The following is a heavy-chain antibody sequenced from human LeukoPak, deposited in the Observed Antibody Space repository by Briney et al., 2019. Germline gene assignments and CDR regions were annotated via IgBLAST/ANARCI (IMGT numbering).Heavy chain of an antibody. CDR3: ARSSRHLLFDY. D-gene: IGHD3-10*01. J-gene: IGHJ4*02. CDR1: GFTFSSYS. Sequence: QPGGSLRLSCAASGFTFSSYSMSWVRQAPGKGLEWVSVIYSGDSGGRTYDADSVKGRFTISRDNSKNTLFLQMNSLRAEDTAVYYCARSSRHLLFDYWGQGTLVTVSS. V-gene: IGHV3-66*01. CDR2: IYSGDSGGRT.